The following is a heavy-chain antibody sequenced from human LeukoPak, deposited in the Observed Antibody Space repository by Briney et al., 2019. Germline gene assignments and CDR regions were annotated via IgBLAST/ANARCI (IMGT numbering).Heavy chain of an antibody. Sequence: TGGSLRLSCAASGFTFSSYAMSWVRQAPGKGLEWVSAISGSGGSTYYADSVKGRFTISRDNSKNTLYLQMNSLRAEDTAVYYCAKRREVVTAMLGAFDIWGQGTMVTVSS. CDR2: ISGSGGST. V-gene: IGHV3-23*01. J-gene: IGHJ3*02. CDR3: AKRREVVTAMLGAFDI. D-gene: IGHD2-21*02. CDR1: GFTFSSYA.